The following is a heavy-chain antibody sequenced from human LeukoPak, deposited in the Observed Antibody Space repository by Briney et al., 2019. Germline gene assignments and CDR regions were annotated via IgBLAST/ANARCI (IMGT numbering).Heavy chain of an antibody. V-gene: IGHV3-11*06. J-gene: IGHJ4*02. D-gene: IGHD4-23*01. CDR3: ARPPPVTTVVRWYYFDY. Sequence: PGGSLRLSCEASGFSISDSSMSWIRQAPGKGLEWLAYISSGSTYTNYADSLKGRFTISRDDAKNSLYLQMNSLRDEDTAVYYCARPPPVTTVVRWYYFDYWGQGTLVTVSS. CDR2: ISSGSTYT. CDR1: GFSISDSS.